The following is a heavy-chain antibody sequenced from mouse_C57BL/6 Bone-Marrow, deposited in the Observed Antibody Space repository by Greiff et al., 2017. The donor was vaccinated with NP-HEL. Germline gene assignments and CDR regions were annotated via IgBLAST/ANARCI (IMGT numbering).Heavy chain of an antibody. CDR1: GYTFTSYW. CDR3: ARRGPVGTLYAMDY. CDR2: IYPSDSET. Sequence: QVQLQQPGAELVRPGSSVKLSCKASGYTFTSYWMDWVQQRPGQGLEWIGNIYPSDSETHYNQKFKDKATLTVDKSSSTAYMQLSSLTSEDSAVYYCARRGPVGTLYAMDYWGQGTSVTVSS. V-gene: IGHV1-61*01. D-gene: IGHD1-1*02. J-gene: IGHJ4*01.